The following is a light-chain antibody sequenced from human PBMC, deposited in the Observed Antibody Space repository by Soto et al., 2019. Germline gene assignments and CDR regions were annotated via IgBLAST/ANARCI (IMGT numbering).Light chain of an antibody. V-gene: IGLV1-44*01. CDR1: TSNIGSNS. CDR3: AAWDDRLRGLV. CDR2: YND. Sequence: QAVVTQTPSASGTPGQRVTISCSGSTSNIGSNSVSWYRHLPGTAPKLLMYYNDQRPSGVPDRFSGSKSGTSASLAISGLQSEDEADYYCAAWDDRLRGLVLGGGTKLTVL. J-gene: IGLJ3*02.